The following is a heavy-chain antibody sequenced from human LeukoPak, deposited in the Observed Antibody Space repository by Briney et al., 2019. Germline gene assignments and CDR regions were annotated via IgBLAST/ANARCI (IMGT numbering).Heavy chain of an antibody. CDR1: GYTFTSNV. CDR3: TRSGIAVAGTSYFQH. Sequence: ASVKVSCKSSGYTFTSNVNSLMRQAPGQGLEWMGWISAYNGNTNYAQKLQGRVTMTTDTSTSTAYMELRSLRSDDTAVYYCTRSGIAVAGTSYFQHWGQGTLVTVSS. D-gene: IGHD6-19*01. V-gene: IGHV1-18*01. J-gene: IGHJ1*01. CDR2: ISAYNGNT.